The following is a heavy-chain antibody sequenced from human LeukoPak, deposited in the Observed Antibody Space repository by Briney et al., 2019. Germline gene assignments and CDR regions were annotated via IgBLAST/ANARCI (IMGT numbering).Heavy chain of an antibody. CDR1: GFTFSSYW. V-gene: IGHV3-74*01. CDR3: ARDPGIAVAVPRGDY. Sequence: GGSLRLSCAASGFTFSSYWMHWVRHAPGKGLVWVSRINSDGSSTSYADSVKGRFTISRDNAKNTLYLQMNSPRAEDTAVYYCARDPGIAVAVPRGDYWGQGTLVTVSS. D-gene: IGHD6-19*01. J-gene: IGHJ4*02. CDR2: INSDGSST.